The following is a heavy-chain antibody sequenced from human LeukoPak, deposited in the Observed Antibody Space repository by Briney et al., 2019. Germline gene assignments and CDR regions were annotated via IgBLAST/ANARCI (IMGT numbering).Heavy chain of an antibody. V-gene: IGHV3-7*01. CDR1: GFTFSSYW. CDR3: ARETDLDTAMVNFDY. D-gene: IGHD5-18*01. J-gene: IGHJ4*02. Sequence: GGSLRLSCAASGFTFSSYWMSWVRQAPGKGLEWVANIKQDGSEKYYVDSVKGRFTISRDNAKNSLYLQMNSLRAEDTAVYYCARETDLDTAMVNFDYWGQGTLVTVSS. CDR2: IKQDGSEK.